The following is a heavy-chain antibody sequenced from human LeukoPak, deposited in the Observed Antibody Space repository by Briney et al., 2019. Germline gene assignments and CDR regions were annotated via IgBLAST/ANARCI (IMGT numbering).Heavy chain of an antibody. Sequence: ASVNVSCKASGYTLTGYYMHWVRQAPGQGFEWMRWINRNSGGTNYAHKLPSRGTMTRDTLISTAYMGLSRLRSDDTAVYYCARGSSSNWYGAFDYWGQGSLVTVSS. CDR2: INRNSGGT. CDR3: ARGSSSNWYGAFDY. D-gene: IGHD6-13*01. J-gene: IGHJ4*02. V-gene: IGHV1-2*07. CDR1: GYTLTGYY.